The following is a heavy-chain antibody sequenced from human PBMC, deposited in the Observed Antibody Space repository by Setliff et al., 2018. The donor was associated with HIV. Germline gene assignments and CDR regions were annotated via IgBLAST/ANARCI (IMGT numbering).Heavy chain of an antibody. CDR3: AKDKEFYSDSRGYIQKYSGAMDV. CDR1: GFTFSNYG. CDR2: IGNDGTDK. Sequence: GGSLRLSCAATGFTFSNYGMHWVRQAPGKGLEWVAVIGNDGTDKDFADSVKGRFTISRDNSKSTLFLQMNSLRVEDTAVYSCAKDKEFYSDSRGYIQKYSGAMDVWGQGTTVTVSS. J-gene: IGHJ6*02. V-gene: IGHV3-33*06. D-gene: IGHD3-22*01.